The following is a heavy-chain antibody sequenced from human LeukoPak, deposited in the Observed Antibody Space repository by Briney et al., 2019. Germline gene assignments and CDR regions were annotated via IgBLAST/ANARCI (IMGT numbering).Heavy chain of an antibody. CDR3: ARDRAYGSGSYSNYYYYYGMDV. D-gene: IGHD3-10*01. J-gene: IGHJ6*04. CDR1: GFTFSSYA. CDR2: ISYDGSNK. V-gene: IGHV3-30*04. Sequence: GASLRLSCAASGFTFSSYAMHWVRQAPGKGLEWVAVISYDGSNKYYADSVKGRFTISRDNSKNTLYLQMNSLRAEDTAVYYCARDRAYGSGSYSNYYYYYGMDVWGKGTTVTVSS.